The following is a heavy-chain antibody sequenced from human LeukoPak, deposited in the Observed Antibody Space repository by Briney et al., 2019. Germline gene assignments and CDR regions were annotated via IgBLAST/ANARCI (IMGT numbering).Heavy chain of an antibody. V-gene: IGHV6-1*01. D-gene: IGHD3-10*01. J-gene: IGHJ5*02. CDR2: TYYTSTWYN. CDR3: AREGWFGEPPSHWFDP. CDR1: GDSVSSKSAT. Sequence: SQTLSLTCAISGDSVSSKSATWNWIRQSPSRGLEWLGRTYYTSTWYNDYAVSAKSRITINPDTSKNQYSLQMKAVTPEDTAVYFCAREGWFGEPPSHWFDPWGQGILVTVSS.